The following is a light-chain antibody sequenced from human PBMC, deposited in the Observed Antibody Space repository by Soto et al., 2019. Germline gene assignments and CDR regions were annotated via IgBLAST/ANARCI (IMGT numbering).Light chain of an antibody. Sequence: EVVMTQSPATLSVSPGERATLSCRASQSVNANLAWYQQKPVQAPRLLIHGASNSATGIPARFSGSGFGTEFILTISSLQSEDFAVYYCQQYNTWLWTFGQGTKVEI. V-gene: IGKV3-15*01. CDR3: QQYNTWLWT. J-gene: IGKJ1*01. CDR2: GAS. CDR1: QSVNAN.